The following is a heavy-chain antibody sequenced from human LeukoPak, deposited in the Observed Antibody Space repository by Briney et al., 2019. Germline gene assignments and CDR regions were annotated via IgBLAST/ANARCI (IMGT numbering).Heavy chain of an antibody. Sequence: GRSLRLSCAASGFTFSSYAMHWVRQAPGKGLEWVAVISYDGSNKYYADSVKGRFTISRDNSKNTLYLQMNSLRAEDTAVYYCARSSATVTFLGYWGQGTLVTVSS. J-gene: IGHJ4*02. D-gene: IGHD4-17*01. CDR1: GFTFSSYA. CDR2: ISYDGSNK. V-gene: IGHV3-30-3*01. CDR3: ARSSATVTFLGY.